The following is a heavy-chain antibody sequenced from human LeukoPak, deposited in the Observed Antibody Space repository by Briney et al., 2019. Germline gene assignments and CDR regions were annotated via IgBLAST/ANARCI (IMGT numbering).Heavy chain of an antibody. D-gene: IGHD3-10*01. J-gene: IGHJ6*03. CDR1: GFTFSLYA. CDR2: IDGDGANT. V-gene: IGHV3-23*01. Sequence: GGSLRLSCADSGFTFSLYAITWVRQTPEKGLEWISTIDGDGANTYYADSVRGRFTISRDNSKNTLSLQMTSLRADDTAVYYCATRFGLDYYYYYYMDVWGKGTTVTVSS. CDR3: ATRFGLDYYYYYYMDV.